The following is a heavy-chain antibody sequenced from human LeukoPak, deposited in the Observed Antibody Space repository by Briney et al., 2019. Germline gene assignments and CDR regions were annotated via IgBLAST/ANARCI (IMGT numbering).Heavy chain of an antibody. CDR1: GGSMSSSSW. J-gene: IGHJ4*02. CDR2: IYYSGST. D-gene: IGHD5-18*01. Sequence: SETLSLTCTVSGGSMSSSSWWSWVRQPPGKGLEWIGSIYYSGSTYYNPSLKSRVTISVDTSKNQFSLKLSSVTAADTAVYYCARQGRRGYSYGGDYWGQGTLVTVSS. CDR3: ARQGRRGYSYGGDY. V-gene: IGHV4-39*01.